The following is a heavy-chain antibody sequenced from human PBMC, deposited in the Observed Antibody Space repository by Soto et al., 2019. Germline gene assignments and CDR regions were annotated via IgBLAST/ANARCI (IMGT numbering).Heavy chain of an antibody. D-gene: IGHD3-3*01. J-gene: IGHJ6*02. Sequence: GASVKASCKASGYTFTSYYMHWLRQAPGQGLEWMGIINPSGGSTSYAQKFQGRVTMTRDTSTSTVYMELSSLRSEDTAVYYCARADDFWSGYYHYYYGMDVWGQGTTVTVSS. CDR2: INPSGGST. CDR3: ARADDFWSGYYHYYYGMDV. V-gene: IGHV1-46*01. CDR1: GYTFTSYY.